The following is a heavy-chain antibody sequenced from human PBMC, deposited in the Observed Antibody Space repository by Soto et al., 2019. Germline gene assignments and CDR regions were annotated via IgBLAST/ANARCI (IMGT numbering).Heavy chain of an antibody. CDR2: ISYDESNK. V-gene: IGHV3-30*18. D-gene: IGHD3-3*01. CDR3: AKRSGYYFDS. J-gene: IGHJ4*02. Sequence: QVQLVESGGGVVQPGRSLRLSCAASGFTFSTYGMHWVRQAPGKGLEWVAVISYDESNKYYADSVKGRFTISRDNSKNALKLEMSSLRPEDTSIYNCAKRSGYYFDSWRPGTLVTVSS. CDR1: GFTFSTYG.